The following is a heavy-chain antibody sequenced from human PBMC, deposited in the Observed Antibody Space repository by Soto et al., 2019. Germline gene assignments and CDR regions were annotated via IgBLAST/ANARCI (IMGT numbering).Heavy chain of an antibody. Sequence: EVQLVESGGGLVKPGGSLKLSCSASGFYFIDAWMSWVRQAPGKGLEWVARIKSRGSGGTTDYAAPVKGRFTISRDDSKNVIFLQMDSLKTDDTAVYYCNWIHDFYYRMDDWGKGTTVTVSS. V-gene: IGHV3-15*01. J-gene: IGHJ6*04. CDR2: IKSRGSGGTT. CDR3: NWIHDFYYRMDD. CDR1: GFYFIDAW. D-gene: IGHD1-1*01.